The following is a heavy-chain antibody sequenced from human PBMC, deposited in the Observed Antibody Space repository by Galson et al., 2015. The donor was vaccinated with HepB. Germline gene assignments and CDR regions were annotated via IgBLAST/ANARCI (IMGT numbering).Heavy chain of an antibody. V-gene: IGHV4-39*01. CDR1: GGSISSSSYY. CDR3: ARPVYGDYPDYFDY. Sequence: LSLTCTVSGGSISSSSYYWGWIRQPPGKGLEWIGSIYYSGSTYYNPSLKSRVTISVDTSKNQFSLKLSSVTAADTAVYYCARPVYGDYPDYFDYWGQGTLVTVSS. CDR2: IYYSGST. J-gene: IGHJ4*02. D-gene: IGHD4-17*01.